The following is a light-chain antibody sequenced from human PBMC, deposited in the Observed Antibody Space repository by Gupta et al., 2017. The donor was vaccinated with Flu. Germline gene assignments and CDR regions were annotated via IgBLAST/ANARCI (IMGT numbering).Light chain of an antibody. J-gene: IGLJ3*02. CDR3: SSYTRRTTSMIDWV. CDR1: SSDVGDYNR. Sequence: SALPQPASVSGSPGQSITISCTGTSSDVGDYNRVSWYKQYPGKAPKLIIYEVTNRPSGVSNRFSGSKSGNTASLSISGRQADDEADEDCSSYTRRTTSMIDWVFGGGTKVTVL. CDR2: EVT. V-gene: IGLV2-14*01.